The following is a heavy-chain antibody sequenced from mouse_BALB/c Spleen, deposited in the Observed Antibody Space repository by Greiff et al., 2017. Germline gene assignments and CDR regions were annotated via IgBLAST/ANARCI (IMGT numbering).Heavy chain of an antibody. D-gene: IGHD2-1*01. CDR1: GFTFSSFG. V-gene: IGHV5-17*02. CDR3: AKWEFYGNYLDY. CDR2: ISSGSSTI. Sequence: EVKLVESGGGLVQPGGSRKLSCAASGFTFSSFGMYWVRQAPEKGLEWVAYISSGSSTIYYADTVKGRFTISRDNPKNTLFLQMTSLRSEDTAMYYCAKWEFYGNYLDYWGQGTTLTVSS. J-gene: IGHJ2*01.